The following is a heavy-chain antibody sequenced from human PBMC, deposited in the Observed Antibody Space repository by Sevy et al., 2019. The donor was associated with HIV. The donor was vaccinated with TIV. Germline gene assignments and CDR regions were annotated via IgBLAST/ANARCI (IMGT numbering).Heavy chain of an antibody. J-gene: IGHJ6*01. CDR2: INHSGXT. D-gene: IGHD2-2*01. CDR3: ARALIVXVPAAXXXXNXXXXXX. Sequence: SETLSLTXAVXXGSXXXXXWSWIRQPPGXGXEXIGEINHSGXTNYNPSLKSRVTISVDTSQTQFSLRLSSVTAADTXXXXXARALIVXVPAAXXXXNXXXXXXWGXXXTVTVS. CDR1: XGSXXXXX. V-gene: IGHV4-34*01.